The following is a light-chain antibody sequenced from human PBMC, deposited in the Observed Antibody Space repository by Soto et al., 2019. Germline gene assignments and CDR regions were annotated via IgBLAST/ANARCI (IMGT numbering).Light chain of an antibody. Sequence: VLTQSPTTRSLSPGERATLSCRARQIVGSYFAWYQQKPGQAPRLLIYDASNRATGIPARFSGSGSGTDLTLTISSLETEDFALYFCQHRSNWPLTLGGGPKVDIK. CDR1: QIVGSY. CDR2: DAS. V-gene: IGKV3-11*01. J-gene: IGKJ4*02. CDR3: QHRSNWPLT.